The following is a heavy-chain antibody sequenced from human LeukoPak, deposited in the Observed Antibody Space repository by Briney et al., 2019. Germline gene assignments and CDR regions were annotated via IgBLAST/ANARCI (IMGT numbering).Heavy chain of an antibody. J-gene: IGHJ6*02. V-gene: IGHV3-7*01. CDR2: IKQDGSEK. D-gene: IGHD5-12*01. CDR3: ARWPKYSGYGDYGMDV. Sequence: GGSLRLSCAASGFTFSSYWMSWVRQAPGKGLEWVANIKQDGSEKYYVDSVKGRFTISRDNAKNSLYLQMNSLRAEDTAVYYCARWPKYSGYGDYGMDVWGQGTTVTVSS. CDR1: GFTFSSYW.